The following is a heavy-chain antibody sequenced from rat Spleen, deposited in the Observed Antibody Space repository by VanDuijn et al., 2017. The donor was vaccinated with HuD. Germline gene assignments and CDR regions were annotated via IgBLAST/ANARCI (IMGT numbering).Heavy chain of an antibody. J-gene: IGHJ4*01. V-gene: IGHV5-31*01. Sequence: EVQLVESGRGLVQPGRSLKLFCAASGFTFNNYWMTWIRQAPGKGLEWVASITNTGSNSYYLDSVKGRFTISRDNAKSTLYLQMNSLRSEDTATYYCTSLSMDAWGQGASVTVSS. CDR3: TSLSMDA. CDR2: ITNTGSNS. CDR1: GFTFNNYW.